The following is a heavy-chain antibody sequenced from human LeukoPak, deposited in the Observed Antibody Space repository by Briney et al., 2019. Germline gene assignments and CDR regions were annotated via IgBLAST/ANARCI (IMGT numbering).Heavy chain of an antibody. Sequence: SETLSLTCTVSDGSISSSSYYWGWIRQPPGKGLEWIGSISYSGSTYNNPSLKSRVTISVDTSNNQFSLKLSSVTAADTAVYYCARRVAALHAFDIWGQGTMVTASS. CDR3: ARRVAALHAFDI. D-gene: IGHD6-13*01. CDR2: ISYSGST. V-gene: IGHV4-39*01. CDR1: DGSISSSSYY. J-gene: IGHJ3*02.